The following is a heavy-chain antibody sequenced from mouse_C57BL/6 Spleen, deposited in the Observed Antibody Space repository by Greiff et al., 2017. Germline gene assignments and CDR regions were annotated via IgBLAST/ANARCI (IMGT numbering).Heavy chain of an antibody. CDR3: ARGRSGREWSMDY. J-gene: IGHJ4*01. Sequence: DVMLVESGGCLVKPGGSLKLSCAASGFTFSDYGMHWVRQAPEKGLEWVAYIRSGSSTIYYADTVKGRFTISRNNAKNTLFLQMTSIRSEETAMYYCARGRSGREWSMDYWGKGTSVTVYS. D-gene: IGHD1-3*01. CDR1: GFTFSDYG. CDR2: IRSGSSTI. V-gene: IGHV5-17*01.